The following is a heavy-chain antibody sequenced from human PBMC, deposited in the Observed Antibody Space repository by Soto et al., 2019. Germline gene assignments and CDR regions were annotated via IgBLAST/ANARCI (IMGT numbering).Heavy chain of an antibody. J-gene: IGHJ4*02. V-gene: IGHV4-30-2*01. CDR2: IYHSGST. D-gene: IGHD5-12*01. Sequence: QLQLQESGSGLVKPSQTLSLTCAVSGGSISSGGYSWSWIRQPPGKGLEWIGYIYHSGSTYYNPSPKRRVTISVDRAKNQLSLKLRSVTAADTAVYYCARGADIVAGGFDYWGQGTLVTVSS. CDR1: GGSISSGGYS. CDR3: ARGADIVAGGFDY.